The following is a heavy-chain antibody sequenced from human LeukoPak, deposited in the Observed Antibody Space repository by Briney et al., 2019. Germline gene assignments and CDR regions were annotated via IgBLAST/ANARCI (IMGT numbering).Heavy chain of an antibody. CDR1: GFTFDNNS. CDR3: TKVARNNSWPYFDS. V-gene: IGHV3-43*01. J-gene: IGHJ4*02. Sequence: GGSLDLSWAASGFTFDNNSFHGFGNPRERGWGGASLISWDGGATYYADSVKGRFTVSRDKSKNSLYLQMNSLITEDTAFYYCTKVARNNSWPYFDSWGQGTLVTVSS. D-gene: IGHD6-13*01. CDR2: ISWDGGAT.